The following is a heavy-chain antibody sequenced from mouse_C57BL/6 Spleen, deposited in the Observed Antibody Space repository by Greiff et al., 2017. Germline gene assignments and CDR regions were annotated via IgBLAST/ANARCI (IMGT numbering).Heavy chain of an antibody. CDR2: IYPGDGDT. V-gene: IGHV1-82*01. Sequence: LEESGPELVKPGASVKISCKASGYAFSSSWMNWVKQRPGKGLEWIGRIYPGDGDTNYNGKFKGKATLTADKSSSTAYMQLSSLTSEDSAVYFCARDSSGYTEAMDYWGQGTSVTVSS. CDR3: ARDSSGYTEAMDY. J-gene: IGHJ4*01. D-gene: IGHD3-2*02. CDR1: GYAFSSSW.